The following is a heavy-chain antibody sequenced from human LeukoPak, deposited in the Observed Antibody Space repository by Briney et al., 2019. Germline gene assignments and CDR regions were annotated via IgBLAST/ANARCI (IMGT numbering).Heavy chain of an antibody. CDR1: GYTFTSYG. CDR2: ISAYNGNT. J-gene: IGHJ3*02. CDR3: ARGSYVDTAHYAFDI. Sequence: ASVKVSCKASGYTFTSYGISWVRQAPGQGLEWMGWISAYNGNTNYAQKLQGRVTMTTDTSTSTAYMELRSLRSDDTAVYYCARGSYVDTAHYAFDIWGQGTMVTVSS. D-gene: IGHD5-18*01. V-gene: IGHV1-18*01.